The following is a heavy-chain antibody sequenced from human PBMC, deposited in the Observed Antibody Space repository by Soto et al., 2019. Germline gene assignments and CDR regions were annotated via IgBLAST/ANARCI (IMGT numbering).Heavy chain of an antibody. CDR1: GGSISSSNW. CDR2: IYHSGST. D-gene: IGHD6-13*01. J-gene: IGHJ4*02. Sequence: QVQLQESGPGLVKPSGTLSLTCAVSGGSISSSNWWSWVRQPPGKGLEWIGEIYHSGSTNYNPSLKSRVTISVDRAKNQFSLKVSSVTAADTAVYYCASEGDTSRFFDYWGQGSLVTVSS. CDR3: ASEGDTSRFFDY. V-gene: IGHV4-4*02.